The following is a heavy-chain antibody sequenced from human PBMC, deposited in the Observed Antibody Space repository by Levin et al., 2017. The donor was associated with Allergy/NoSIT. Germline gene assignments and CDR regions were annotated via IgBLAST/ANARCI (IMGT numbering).Heavy chain of an antibody. CDR1: GFTFSSYA. D-gene: IGHD6-19*01. CDR3: AKVTTYQWVETNWFDP. J-gene: IGHJ5*02. Sequence: RTGGSLRLSCAASGFTFSSYAMNWVRQAPGKGLEWVSSISGSGAGTYYADSVKGRFTISRDNFKNTLDLQMNSLRAEDTAVYYCAKVTTYQWVETNWFDPWGQGTLVTVSS. V-gene: IGHV3-23*01. CDR2: ISGSGAGT.